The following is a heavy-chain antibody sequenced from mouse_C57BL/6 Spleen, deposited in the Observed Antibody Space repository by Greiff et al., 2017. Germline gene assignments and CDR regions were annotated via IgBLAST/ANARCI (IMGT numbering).Heavy chain of an antibody. CDR1: GFNITDDY. J-gene: IGHJ3*01. V-gene: IGHV14-4*01. CDR2: IYPENGDT. Sequence: EVQLQQSGAELVRPGASVKLSCTASGFNITDDYMHWVKQRPEQGLEWIGWIYPENGDTEYASKFQGKATITADTSSSTAYLQLSGLTSEDTAVYYCTPGTWFAYWGQGTLVTVSA. CDR3: TPGTWFAY. D-gene: IGHD1-1*02.